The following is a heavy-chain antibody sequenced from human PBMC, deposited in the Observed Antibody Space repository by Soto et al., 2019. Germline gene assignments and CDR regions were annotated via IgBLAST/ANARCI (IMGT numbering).Heavy chain of an antibody. J-gene: IGHJ4*02. CDR3: AREMSGGDWNY. CDR2: IVPSNGDT. Sequence: QVQLVQSGAEVKKPGASAKISCKASGYSFTDYHMHWVRQAPGQGLEWRGIIVPSNGDTKYAERFRGRVTMTRDTSTSTVYMELSSLRSDDTAVYFCAREMSGGDWNYWGQGTLVTVSS. V-gene: IGHV1-46*01. D-gene: IGHD2-21*02. CDR1: GYSFTDYH.